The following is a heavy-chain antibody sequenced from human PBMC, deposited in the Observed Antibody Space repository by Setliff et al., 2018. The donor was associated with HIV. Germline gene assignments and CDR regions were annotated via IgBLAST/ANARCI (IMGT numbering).Heavy chain of an antibody. V-gene: IGHV4-59*11. J-gene: IGHJ6*03. D-gene: IGHD3-10*01. CDR3: ARGAITMVRSPYYMDV. CDR2: SHYSGSP. CDR1: GGSINSHY. Sequence: SETLSLTCTVSGGSINSHYWSWIRQPPGKGLEWIGYSHYSGSPHYNPSLKSRVTISVDTSKNQVSLKLSSVTAADTAVYYCARGAITMVRSPYYMDVWGKGTTVTVSS.